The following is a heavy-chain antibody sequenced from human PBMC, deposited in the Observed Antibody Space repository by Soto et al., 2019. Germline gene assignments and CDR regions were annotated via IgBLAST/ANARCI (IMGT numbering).Heavy chain of an antibody. CDR2: ILYDGSDK. CDR3: AKAGGGFGDFVHH. D-gene: IGHD3-10*01. V-gene: IGHV3-30*18. CDR1: GFTFSSYG. Sequence: GGSMRLSCAASGFTFSSYGMHWVRQAPGKGLEWVTGILYDGSDKYYADSVKGRFTISRENSKNTLYLQMNSLRTEDSAVYYCAKAGGGFGDFVHHWGQGTPVTVSS. J-gene: IGHJ4*02.